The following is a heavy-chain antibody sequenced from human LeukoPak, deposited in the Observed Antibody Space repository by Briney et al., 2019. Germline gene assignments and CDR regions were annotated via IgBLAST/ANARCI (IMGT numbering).Heavy chain of an antibody. J-gene: IGHJ4*02. Sequence: SGGSLRLSCAASGFTFSSYAMSWVRQAPGKGLEWVSGVSGSGRSTYYADSVEGRFTISRDNSENTLGLQMNSLRAEDTAVYYCAKDKEIRFCSGGTCYRIDYFDYWGQGTLVTVSS. V-gene: IGHV3-23*01. CDR3: AKDKEIRFCSGGTCYRIDYFDY. CDR2: VSGSGRST. D-gene: IGHD2-15*01. CDR1: GFTFSSYA.